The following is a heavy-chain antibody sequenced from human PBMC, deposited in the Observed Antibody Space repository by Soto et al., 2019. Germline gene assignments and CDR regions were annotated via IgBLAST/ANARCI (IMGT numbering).Heavy chain of an antibody. CDR1: EFTVSSNY. V-gene: IGHV3-53*01. D-gene: IGHD3-22*01. Sequence: GGSLRLSCAASEFTVSSNYMSWVRQAPGKGLEWVSVIYSGGSTYYADSVKGRFTISRDNSKNTLYLQMNSLRAEDTAVYYCARDSGYYPSSAFDIWGQGTMVTASS. J-gene: IGHJ3*02. CDR3: ARDSGYYPSSAFDI. CDR2: IYSGGST.